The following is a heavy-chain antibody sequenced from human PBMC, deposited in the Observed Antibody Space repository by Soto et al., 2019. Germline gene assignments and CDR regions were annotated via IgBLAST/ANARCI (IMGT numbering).Heavy chain of an antibody. V-gene: IGHV3-11*04. D-gene: IGHD6-13*01. J-gene: IGHJ6*02. CDR2: ISSSGHFI. CDR3: AKDRPLLSSSWYGDGMDV. CDR1: GFTFSDYY. Sequence: GGSLRLSCAASGFTFSDYYMNWIRQAPGKGLEWISYISSSGHFISYADSVKGRFTISRDNSKNTLYLQMNSLRAEDTAVYYCAKDRPLLSSSWYGDGMDVWGQGTTVTVSS.